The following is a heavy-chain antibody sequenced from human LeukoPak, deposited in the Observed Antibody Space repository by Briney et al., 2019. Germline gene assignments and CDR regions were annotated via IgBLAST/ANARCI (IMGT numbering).Heavy chain of an antibody. Sequence: SETLSLTCAVYGGSFSGYYWSWIRQPPGKGLEWIGEINHSGSTNYNPSLKSRVTISVDTSKNQFSLKLSSVTAADTAMYYCARERTGTTDDRIDYWGQGTLVTVSS. CDR2: INHSGST. V-gene: IGHV4-34*01. J-gene: IGHJ4*02. D-gene: IGHD1-1*01. CDR1: GGSFSGYY. CDR3: ARERTGTTDDRIDY.